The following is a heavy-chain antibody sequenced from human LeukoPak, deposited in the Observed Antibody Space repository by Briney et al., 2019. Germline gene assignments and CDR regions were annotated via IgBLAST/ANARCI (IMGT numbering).Heavy chain of an antibody. Sequence: SETLSLTCAVSGGSFNGYYWSWIRQPPGKGLEWIGEIDHSGSATYNPSLQSRVIISKDKSNNQFSLKLNSVTAADTAAYYCARVQQLADFDYWGQGNLVTVSS. D-gene: IGHD6-13*01. V-gene: IGHV4-34*01. CDR2: IDHSGSA. CDR3: ARVQQLADFDY. J-gene: IGHJ4*02. CDR1: GGSFNGYY.